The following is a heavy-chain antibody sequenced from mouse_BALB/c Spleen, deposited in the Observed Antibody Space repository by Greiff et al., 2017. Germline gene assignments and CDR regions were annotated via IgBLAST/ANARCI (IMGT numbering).Heavy chain of an antibody. Sequence: EVKLVESGGGLVKPGGSLKLSCAASGFTFSSYAMSWVRQSPEKRLEWVAEISSGGSYTYYPDTVTGRFTISRDNAKNTLYLEMSSLRSEDTAMYYCARGGGFYYQYFDVWGAGTTVTVSS. J-gene: IGHJ1*01. CDR3: ARGGGFYYQYFDV. V-gene: IGHV5-9-4*01. CDR1: GFTFSSYA. D-gene: IGHD1-1*01. CDR2: ISSGGSYT.